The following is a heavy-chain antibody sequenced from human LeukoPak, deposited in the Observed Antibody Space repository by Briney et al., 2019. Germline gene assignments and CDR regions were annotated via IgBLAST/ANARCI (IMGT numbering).Heavy chain of an antibody. CDR3: ARGGDSSGYYPNWFDP. J-gene: IGHJ5*02. V-gene: IGHV3-53*01. CDR2: IYSGGST. CDR1: GFTVSSNY. D-gene: IGHD3-22*01. Sequence: GGSLILSCAASGFTVSSNYMSWVRQAPGKGLEWVSVIYSGGSTYYADSVKGRFTISRDNSKNTLYLQMNSLRAEDTAVYYCARGGDSSGYYPNWFDPWGQGTLVTVSS.